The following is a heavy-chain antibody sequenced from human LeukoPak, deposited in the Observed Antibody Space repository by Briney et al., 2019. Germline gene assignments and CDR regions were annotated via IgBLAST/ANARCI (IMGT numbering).Heavy chain of an antibody. Sequence: PSETLSLTCALYGGPLNGYYWSYLRQPPGKGLEWIGEINHSGSTNYNPSLKSRGTISVDTSKNQFSLKLSSVTAADTAVYYCARTTTGSGTTYRFWRQGTLVTVSS. D-gene: IGHD1-1*01. J-gene: IGHJ4*02. CDR3: ARTTTGSGTTYRF. CDR1: GGPLNGYY. V-gene: IGHV4-34*01. CDR2: INHSGST.